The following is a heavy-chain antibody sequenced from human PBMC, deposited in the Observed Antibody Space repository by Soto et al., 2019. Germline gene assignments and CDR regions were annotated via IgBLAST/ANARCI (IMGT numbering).Heavy chain of an antibody. CDR3: ATVPYYDFWSGYKPSFDY. J-gene: IGHJ4*02. V-gene: IGHV3-23*01. CDR2: ISGSGGST. D-gene: IGHD3-3*01. Sequence: GGSLRLSCAASGFTFSSYAMSWVRQAPGKGLEWVSAISGSGGSTYYADSVKGRFTISRDNAKNSLYLQMNSLRAEDTAVYYFATVPYYDFWSGYKPSFDYWGQGTLVTVSS. CDR1: GFTFSSYA.